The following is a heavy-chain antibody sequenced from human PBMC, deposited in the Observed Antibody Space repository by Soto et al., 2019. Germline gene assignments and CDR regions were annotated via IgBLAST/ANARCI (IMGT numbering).Heavy chain of an antibody. CDR1: GDSVSNDRSG. J-gene: IGHJ4*02. D-gene: IGHD5-12*01. CDR2: TYYGSKWFN. Sequence: QVQLQQSGPVLLKPSQTLSLTCVISGDSVSNDRSGWNWIRQSPSRGLEWLGRTYYGSKWFNDYAQSVQSRITINPDTSKNQFSLQLKSVTPDDTAVYYCARGLVAPIPPLDYWGQGTLATVSS. V-gene: IGHV6-1*01. CDR3: ARGLVAPIPPLDY.